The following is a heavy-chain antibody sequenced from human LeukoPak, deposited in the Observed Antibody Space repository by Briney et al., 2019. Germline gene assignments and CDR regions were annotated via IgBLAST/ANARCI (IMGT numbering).Heavy chain of an antibody. J-gene: IGHJ3*02. CDR2: INPSGGST. D-gene: IGHD4/OR15-4a*01. CDR3: AREADYMAFDI. Sequence: ASVKVSCKASRNKFTGYYMHWVRQAPGQGLEWMGIINPSGGSTSYAQKFQGRVTMTRDTSTSTVYMELSSLRSEDTAVYYCAREADYMAFDIWGQGTMVTVSS. CDR1: RNKFTGYY. V-gene: IGHV1-46*01.